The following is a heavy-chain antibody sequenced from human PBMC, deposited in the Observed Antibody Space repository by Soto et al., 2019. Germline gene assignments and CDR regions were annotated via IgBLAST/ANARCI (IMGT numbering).Heavy chain of an antibody. V-gene: IGHV4-59*08. CDR3: ARHHAAYCSGGSCYSPQGRGPLDY. D-gene: IGHD2-15*01. CDR2: IYYSGST. CDR1: GGSISSYY. J-gene: IGHJ4*02. Sequence: TLSLTCTVSGGSISSYYWSWIRQPPGKGLEWIGFIYYSGSTNYNPSLKSRVTISVDTSKNQFSLKLSSVTAADTAVYYCARHHAAYCSGGSCYSPQGRGPLDYWGQGTLVTVSS.